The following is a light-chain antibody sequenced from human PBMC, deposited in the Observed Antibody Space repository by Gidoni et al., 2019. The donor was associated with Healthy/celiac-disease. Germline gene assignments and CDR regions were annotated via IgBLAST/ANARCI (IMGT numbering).Light chain of an antibody. V-gene: IGLV3-25*03. CDR1: ALPKQY. CDR3: QSTDSSGTYVV. Sequence: SYELTQPPSVSVSPGQTARITCSGDALPKQYAYWYQQKPGQAPVLLVYKDSERSSGIPERFSGSSSGTTVTLTISGVQAEDEADYYCQSTDSSGTYVVFGGGTKLTVL. CDR2: KDS. J-gene: IGLJ2*01.